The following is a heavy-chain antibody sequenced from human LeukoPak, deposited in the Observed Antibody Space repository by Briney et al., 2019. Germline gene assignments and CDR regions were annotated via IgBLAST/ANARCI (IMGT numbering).Heavy chain of an antibody. V-gene: IGHV3-30*02. CDR3: ARDPAGIAVAGTGY. CDR1: GFTFSSFG. CDR2: IRYVGRNK. D-gene: IGHD6-19*01. J-gene: IGHJ4*02. Sequence: GGSLRLSCAASGFTFSSFGMHWVRQAPGKGLEWVAFIRYVGRNKYYADSVKGRFTISRDNSKNTLYLQMNSLRAEDTAVYYCARDPAGIAVAGTGYWGQGTLVTVSS.